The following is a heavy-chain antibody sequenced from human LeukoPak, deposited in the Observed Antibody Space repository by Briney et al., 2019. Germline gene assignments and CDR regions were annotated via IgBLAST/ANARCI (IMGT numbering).Heavy chain of an antibody. CDR1: GFPFTTDA. J-gene: IGHJ6*02. V-gene: IGHV3-15*01. D-gene: IGHD2-21*01. Sequence: PGGSLRLSCAASGFPFTTDALHWVRQAPGKGLEWVGRIKSKTDGGTTDYAAPVKGRFTISRDDSKNTLYLQMNSLKTEDTAVYYCTTEGVRLIYYYYGMDVWGQGTTVTVSS. CDR3: TTEGVRLIYYYYGMDV. CDR2: IKSKTDGGTT.